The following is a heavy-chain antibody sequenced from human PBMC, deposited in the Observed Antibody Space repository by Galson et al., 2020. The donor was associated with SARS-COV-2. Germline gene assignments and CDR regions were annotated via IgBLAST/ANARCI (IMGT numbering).Heavy chain of an antibody. CDR1: GYSIRSGYY. Sequence: SETLSLTCAVSGYSIRSGYYWGWIRQPPGKGLEWIGSIYHSESTYYNPSLKSRLTISIDTSKNQLSLKLSSVTAADTAVYYCARHYYDTSGYIDYWGQGTLVTVSS. CDR2: IYHSEST. D-gene: IGHD3-22*01. CDR3: ARHYYDTSGYIDY. J-gene: IGHJ4*02. V-gene: IGHV4-38-2*01.